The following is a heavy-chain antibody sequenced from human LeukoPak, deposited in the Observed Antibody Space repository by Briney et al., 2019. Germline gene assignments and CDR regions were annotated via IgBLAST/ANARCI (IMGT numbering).Heavy chain of an antibody. J-gene: IGHJ3*02. CDR2: ISAYNDNT. V-gene: IGHV1-18*01. D-gene: IGHD2/OR15-2a*01. CDR3: ARDNGIYSDAFDI. CDR1: GYTFTSYG. Sequence: ASVKVSCKASGYTFTSYGISWVRQAPGQGPEWMGWISAYNDNTNYALKLQGRVTMTTDTSTSTAYMELRSLRSDDTAVYYCARDNGIYSDAFDIWGQGTMVTVSS.